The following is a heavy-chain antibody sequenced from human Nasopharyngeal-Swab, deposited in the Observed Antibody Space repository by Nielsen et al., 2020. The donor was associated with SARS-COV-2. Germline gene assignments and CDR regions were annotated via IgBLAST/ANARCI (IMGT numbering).Heavy chain of an antibody. V-gene: IGHV5-51*01. J-gene: IGHJ4*02. Sequence: KVSCKCSGYSFPRYWIGWVRQMPGKGLEWMGIIYPGDSDTRYSPSFQGQVTISADKSISTAYLQWSSLKASDTAMYYCASGPLAYERHWGQGTLVTVSS. CDR1: GYSFPRYW. D-gene: IGHD2-21*01. CDR3: ASGPLAYERH. CDR2: IYPGDSDT.